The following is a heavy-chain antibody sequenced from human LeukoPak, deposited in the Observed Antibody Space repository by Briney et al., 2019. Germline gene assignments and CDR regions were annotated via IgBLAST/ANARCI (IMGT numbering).Heavy chain of an antibody. V-gene: IGHV3-48*01. CDR2: ISSSSSTI. J-gene: IGHJ4*02. Sequence: GGSLRLSCAASGFTFSSYSMNWVRQAPGKGLEWVSYISSSSSTIYYADSVKGRFTISRDNAKNSLYLQMNSLRAEDTAVYYCARRSSWYADYWGQGTLVTVSS. CDR3: ARRSSWYADY. CDR1: GFTFSSYS. D-gene: IGHD6-13*01.